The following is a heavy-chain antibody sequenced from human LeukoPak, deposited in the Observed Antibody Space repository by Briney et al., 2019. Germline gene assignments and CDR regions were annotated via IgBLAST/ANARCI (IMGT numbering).Heavy chain of an antibody. J-gene: IGHJ3*02. CDR3: ARTHSRSDAFDI. V-gene: IGHV3-21*01. CDR2: ISSSSSYI. D-gene: IGHD6-13*01. Sequence: GSLRLSCAASGFTFSSYSMNWVRQAPGKGLEWVSSISSSSSYIYYADSVKGRFTISRDNAKNSLYLQMNSLRAGDTAVYYCARTHSRSDAFDIWGQGTMVTVSS. CDR1: GFTFSSYS.